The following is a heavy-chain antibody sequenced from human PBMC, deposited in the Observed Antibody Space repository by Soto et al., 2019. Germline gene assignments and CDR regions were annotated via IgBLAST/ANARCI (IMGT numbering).Heavy chain of an antibody. D-gene: IGHD3-10*01. CDR1: GFTFSSYT. V-gene: IGHV3-21*01. CDR2: ISGGSAYI. Sequence: GGSLRLSCAASGFTFSSYTMNWVRQAPGKGLEWVSSISGGSAYIYYADSVKGRFTISRDNAKSSLSLQMNSLRAEDTAVYYCAREGPGRGIDVWGQGTTVTVSS. J-gene: IGHJ6*02. CDR3: AREGPGRGIDV.